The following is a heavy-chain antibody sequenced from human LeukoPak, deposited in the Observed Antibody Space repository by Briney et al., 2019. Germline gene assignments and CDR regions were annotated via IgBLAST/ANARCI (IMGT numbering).Heavy chain of an antibody. D-gene: IGHD6-6*01. CDR3: AHRPTARPKRDYFDY. CDR1: GFLLSTSGVG. Sequence: SGPTLVNPTQTLTLTCTFSGFLLSTSGVGVGWIRQPPGKALEWLALIYWNDDKRYSPSLKSRLTITKDTSKNQVVLTMTNMDPVDTATYYCAHRPTARPKRDYFDYWGQGTLVTVSS. V-gene: IGHV2-5*01. CDR2: IYWNDDK. J-gene: IGHJ4*02.